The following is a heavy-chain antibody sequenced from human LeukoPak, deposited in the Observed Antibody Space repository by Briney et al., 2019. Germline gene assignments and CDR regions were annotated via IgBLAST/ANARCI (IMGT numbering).Heavy chain of an antibody. CDR3: ARAPPLGVFDI. V-gene: IGHV4-59*08. D-gene: IGHD3-10*01. J-gene: IGHJ3*02. CDR1: GDSISSYY. Sequence: SETLSLTCTVSGDSISSYYWSWIRQPPGKGLEWIGYIYYTASTNYNPSLKSRVTISADTSKNHFSLKLSSVTAADTAVYYCARAPPLGVFDIWGQGTMVTLSS. CDR2: IYYTAST.